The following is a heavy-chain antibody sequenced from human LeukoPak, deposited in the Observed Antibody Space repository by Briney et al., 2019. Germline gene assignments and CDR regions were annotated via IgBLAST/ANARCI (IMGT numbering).Heavy chain of an antibody. J-gene: IGHJ4*02. CDR1: GYTFTSYG. D-gene: IGHD6-13*01. V-gene: IGHV1-18*01. Sequence: ASVKVSCKASGYTFTSYGISWVRQAPGQGLEWMGWISAYNGNTNYAQKLQGRVTMTTDTSTSTACMELRSLRSDDTAVYYCARDVAAAGNFDYWGQGTLVTVSS. CDR3: ARDVAAAGNFDY. CDR2: ISAYNGNT.